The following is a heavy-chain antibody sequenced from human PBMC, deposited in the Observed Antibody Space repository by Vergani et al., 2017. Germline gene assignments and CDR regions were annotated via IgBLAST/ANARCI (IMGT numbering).Heavy chain of an antibody. CDR2: ISGSGGST. CDR1: GFTFSSYA. D-gene: IGHD6-19*01. V-gene: IGHV3-23*04. J-gene: IGHJ4*02. CDR3: AKVYTAILRAVAGTLDY. Sequence: EVQLVESGGGLVQPGGSLRLSCAASGFTFSSYAMSWVRQAPGKGLEWVSAISGSGGSTYYADSVKGRFTISRDNSKNTLYLQMNSLRAEDTAVYYCAKVYTAILRAVAGTLDYWGQGTLVTVSS.